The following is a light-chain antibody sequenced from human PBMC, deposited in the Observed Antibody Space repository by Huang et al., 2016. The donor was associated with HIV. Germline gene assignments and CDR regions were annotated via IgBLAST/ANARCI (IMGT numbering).Light chain of an antibody. CDR2: DAS. J-gene: IGKJ1*01. CDR1: QTIGSN. V-gene: IGKV3-15*01. Sequence: ERVMTQSPATLSVSPGERATLSCRASQTIGSNLAWYQQKPGQAPRLLIYDASTRATGSPARFSGSGSGTQFTLTISSLQSEDFAVYYCQQYYNWPPWTFGQGTKVEIK. CDR3: QQYYNWPPWT.